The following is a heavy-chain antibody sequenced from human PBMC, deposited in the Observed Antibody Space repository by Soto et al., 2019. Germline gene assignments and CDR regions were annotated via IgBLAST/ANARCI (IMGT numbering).Heavy chain of an antibody. CDR1: GGSFSGYY. J-gene: IGHJ4*02. CDR3: ARDSPTVTRRHDY. D-gene: IGHD4-4*01. CDR2: INHSGST. V-gene: IGHV4-34*01. Sequence: NPSETLSLTCAVYGGSFSGYYWSWIRQPPGKGLEWIGEINHSGSTNYNPSLKSRVTISVDTSKNQFSLKLSSVTAADTAVYYCARDSPTVTRRHDYWGQGTLVTVSS.